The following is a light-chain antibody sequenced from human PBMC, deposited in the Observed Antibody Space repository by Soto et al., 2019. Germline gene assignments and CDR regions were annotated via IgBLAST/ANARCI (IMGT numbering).Light chain of an antibody. J-gene: IGKJ1*01. V-gene: IGKV1-5*03. Sequence: DVQLTLSPSTLSASVGERVTITCRASQSISSWSAWYQQKPGKAPKLLIYKASSLESGVPSRFSGSGSGTEFTLTISSLQPDDFALYYCQQYGHSPRTFGQGTKVDIK. CDR2: KAS. CDR3: QQYGHSPRT. CDR1: QSISSW.